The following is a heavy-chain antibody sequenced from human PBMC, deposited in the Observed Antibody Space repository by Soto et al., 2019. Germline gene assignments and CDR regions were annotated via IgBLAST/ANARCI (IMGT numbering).Heavy chain of an antibody. D-gene: IGHD3-22*01. Sequence: QLQLQESGPGLVKPSETLSLTCTVSGGSISSSSYYWGWIRQPPGKGLEWIGSIYYSGSTYYNPSLNSRFTMSVDTSKNQFSLKLSSVTAADSAVNSCARLVYDSSGYRPGWGQGTLVTVSS. J-gene: IGHJ4*02. CDR2: IYYSGST. CDR3: ARLVYDSSGYRPG. CDR1: GGSISSSSYY. V-gene: IGHV4-39*01.